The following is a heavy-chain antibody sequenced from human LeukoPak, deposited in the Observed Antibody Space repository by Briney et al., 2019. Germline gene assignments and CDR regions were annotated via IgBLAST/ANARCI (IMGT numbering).Heavy chain of an antibody. CDR3: ARGEGIAAAGDSFDY. D-gene: IGHD6-13*01. Sequence: SETLSLTCAVYGGSFSGYYWSWIRQPPGKGLEWIGEINHSGSTNYNPSLKSRVTISVDTSKNQFSLKLSSVTAADTAVYYCARGEGIAAAGDSFDYWGQGTLVTVSS. CDR1: GGSFSGYY. V-gene: IGHV4-34*01. J-gene: IGHJ4*02. CDR2: INHSGST.